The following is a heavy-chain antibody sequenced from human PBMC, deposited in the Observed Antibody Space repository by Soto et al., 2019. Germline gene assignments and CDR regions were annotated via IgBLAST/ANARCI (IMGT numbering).Heavy chain of an antibody. Sequence: PGGSLRLSCAASGFTFSSYGMHWVRQAPGKGLEWVAVISYDGSNKYYADSVKGRFTISRDNSKNTLYLQMNSLRAEDTAVYYCVRVHVTLGMDVWGQGTTVTVSS. J-gene: IGHJ6*02. V-gene: IGHV3-30*03. CDR3: VRVHVTLGMDV. D-gene: IGHD2-21*02. CDR1: GFTFSSYG. CDR2: ISYDGSNK.